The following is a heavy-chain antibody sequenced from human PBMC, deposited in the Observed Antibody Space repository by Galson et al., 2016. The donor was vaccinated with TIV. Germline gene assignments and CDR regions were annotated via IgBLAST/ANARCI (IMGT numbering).Heavy chain of an antibody. V-gene: IGHV3-74*01. Sequence: SLRLSCAAAGFTFGSHWMHWVRQVPGKGLVWVSRIRTDGTTTAYADSVKGRFTISRDNAKNTLYLQMNSLRDDDTAVYHCVREVLVGPGVKMGMRAVDIWGRGTTVTVSS. J-gene: IGHJ3*02. CDR3: VREVLVGPGVKMGMRAVDI. D-gene: IGHD2-15*01. CDR1: GFTFGSHW. CDR2: IRTDGTTT.